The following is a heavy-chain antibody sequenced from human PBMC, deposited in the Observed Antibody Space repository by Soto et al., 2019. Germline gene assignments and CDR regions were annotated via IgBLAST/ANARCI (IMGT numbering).Heavy chain of an antibody. V-gene: IGHV3-48*01. CDR1: GFTFRNYG. CDR2: IGIGSSTK. J-gene: IGHJ3*01. Sequence: PGGSLRLSCAASGFTFRNYGMNWVRQAPGKGLEWVSYIGIGSSTKYYADSVKGRFTISRDNAKNSLYLQMNSLRAEDTAVYYCARDKLYYNDISGRPLNDFDVWGQGKMVTVS. CDR3: ARDKLYYNDISGRPLNDFDV. D-gene: IGHD3-22*01.